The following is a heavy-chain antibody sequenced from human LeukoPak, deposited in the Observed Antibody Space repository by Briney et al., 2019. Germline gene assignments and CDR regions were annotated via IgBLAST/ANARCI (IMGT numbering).Heavy chain of an antibody. CDR2: IYSSGNT. D-gene: IGHD4-17*01. CDR1: GDSISSGRYY. V-gene: IGHV4-61*10. J-gene: IGHJ4*02. Sequence: SETLSLTCTVSGDSISSGRYYWSWIRQPAGKGLEWIGRIYSSGNTNYNPSLRSRLTISVDTSKNQFSLKLSSVTAADTAVYYCARNSYGAPFDYWGQGTLVTVSS. CDR3: ARNSYGAPFDY.